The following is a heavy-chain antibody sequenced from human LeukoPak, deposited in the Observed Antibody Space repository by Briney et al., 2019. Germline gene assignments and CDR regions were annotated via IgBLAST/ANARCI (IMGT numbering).Heavy chain of an antibody. J-gene: IGHJ4*02. CDR1: GFTFSTYG. V-gene: IGHV3-30*18. CDR3: VKDMFDYDSPYFDY. Sequence: GGSLRLPCAVSGFTFSTYGMHWVRQAPGKGLEWVALISDDGTNRYADSVKGRFTISRDNSENTVYLQMNSLRAEDTAVYYCVKDMFDYDSPYFDYWGQGSLVTVSS. D-gene: IGHD3-22*01. CDR2: ISDDGTNR.